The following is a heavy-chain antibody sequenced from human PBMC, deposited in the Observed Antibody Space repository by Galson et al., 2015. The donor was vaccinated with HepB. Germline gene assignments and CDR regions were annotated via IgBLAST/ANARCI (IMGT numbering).Heavy chain of an antibody. CDR3: ARDREWITYYYDSSGWRDAFDI. J-gene: IGHJ3*02. V-gene: IGHV1-3*01. Sequence: SVKVSCKASGYTFTSYAMHWVRQAPGQRLEWMGWINAGNGNTKYSQKFQGRVTITRDTSASTAYMELSSLRSEDTAVYYCARDREWITYYYDSSGWRDAFDIWGQGTMVTVSS. CDR1: GYTFTSYA. D-gene: IGHD3-22*01. CDR2: INAGNGNT.